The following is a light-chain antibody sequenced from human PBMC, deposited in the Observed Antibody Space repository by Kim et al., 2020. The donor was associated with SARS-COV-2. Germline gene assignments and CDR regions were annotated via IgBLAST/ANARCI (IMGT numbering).Light chain of an antibody. Sequence: TDTCTGSSSDVGSYNSDSWYQEQPGKGQKLMIYEDGKGPSGVCNRVSGSKSGNAASLTISGLKAEAEADYYCCSYAGSSTIMVFGGGTQLTVL. J-gene: IGLJ2*01. CDR1: SSDVGSYNS. V-gene: IGLV2-23*01. CDR3: CSYAGSSTIMV. CDR2: EDG.